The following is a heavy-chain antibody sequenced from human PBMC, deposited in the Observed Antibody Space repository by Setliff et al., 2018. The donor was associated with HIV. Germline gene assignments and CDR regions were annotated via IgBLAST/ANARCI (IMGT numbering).Heavy chain of an antibody. D-gene: IGHD2-2*01. Sequence: PSETLSLTCAVSGGSISSDNWWTWVRLPPGKGLEWIGEIYHSEYTNYNASLKSRVSMSVDKSKNQFSLKLTSVTAADTAVYYCARGHCSGTNCYGVDYYGMDVWGQGTTVTV. CDR1: GGSISSDNW. CDR2: IYHSEYT. V-gene: IGHV4-4*02. J-gene: IGHJ6*02. CDR3: ARGHCSGTNCYGVDYYGMDV.